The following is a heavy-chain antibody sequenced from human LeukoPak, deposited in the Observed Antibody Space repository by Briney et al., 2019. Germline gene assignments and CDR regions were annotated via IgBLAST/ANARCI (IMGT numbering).Heavy chain of an antibody. J-gene: IGHJ6*03. D-gene: IGHD4-17*01. CDR3: ARGDSNGDYAYYYYMDV. Sequence: SETLSLTCTVSGGSISSHYWSWMRQPPGKGLEWIGYIYYSGSTNYNPSLKSRVTISVDTSKNQFSLKLSSVTAADTAVYYCARGDSNGDYAYYYYMDVWGKGTTVTVSS. CDR2: IYYSGST. CDR1: GGSISSHY. V-gene: IGHV4-59*11.